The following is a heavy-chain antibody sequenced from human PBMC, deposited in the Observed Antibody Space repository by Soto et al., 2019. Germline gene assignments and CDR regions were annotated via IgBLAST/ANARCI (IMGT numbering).Heavy chain of an antibody. CDR1: GDSVSSNSAA. V-gene: IGHV6-1*01. CDR3: ARDRLGGPHYYYYGMDV. D-gene: IGHD3-16*01. Sequence: TLSLTCVICGDSVSSNSAAWNWIRQSPSRGLEWLGRTYYRSKWYNDYAVSVKSRITINPDTSKNQFSLQLNSVTPEDTAVYYCARDRLGGPHYYYYGMDVWGQGTTVTVSS. CDR2: TYYRSKWYN. J-gene: IGHJ6*02.